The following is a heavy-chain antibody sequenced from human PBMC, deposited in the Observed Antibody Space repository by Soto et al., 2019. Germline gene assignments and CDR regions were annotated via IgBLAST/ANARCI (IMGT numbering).Heavy chain of an antibody. J-gene: IGHJ4*02. V-gene: IGHV3-23*01. CDR3: AAGYCSGGSCYYFDY. Sequence: GGSLRLSCAASGFTFSSYAMSWVRQAPGKGLEWVSAISGSGGSTYYADSVKGRCTISRDNSKNTLYLQMNSLRAEDTAVYYCAAGYCSGGSCYYFDYWGQGTLVTVSS. D-gene: IGHD2-15*01. CDR1: GFTFSSYA. CDR2: ISGSGGST.